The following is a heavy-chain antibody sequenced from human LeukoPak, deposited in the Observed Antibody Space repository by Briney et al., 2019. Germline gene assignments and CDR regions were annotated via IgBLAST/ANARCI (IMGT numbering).Heavy chain of an antibody. CDR2: INHSGST. CDR3: ARDGVVTGAFDY. CDR1: GGSFSGYY. J-gene: IGHJ4*02. D-gene: IGHD2-21*02. V-gene: IGHV4-34*01. Sequence: SETLSLTCAVYGGSFSGYYWSWIRQPPGKGLEWIGEINHSGSTNYNPSLKSRVTISVDTSKNQFSLKLSSVTAADTAVYYCARDGVVTGAFDYWGQGTLVTVSS.